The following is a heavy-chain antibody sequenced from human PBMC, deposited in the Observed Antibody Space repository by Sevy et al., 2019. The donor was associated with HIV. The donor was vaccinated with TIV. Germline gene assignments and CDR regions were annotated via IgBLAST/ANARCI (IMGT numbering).Heavy chain of an antibody. J-gene: IGHJ4*02. V-gene: IGHV3-23*01. CDR3: AKLSCSDGNCFSFDY. D-gene: IGHD2-15*01. CDR2: ISASGAST. Sequence: GESLKISCAASGFTFRSYAMTWVRQAPGKGLEWVSGISASGASTYYVDSVKGRFTISRDNSKNTLYLQINSLRAEDTSVDYCAKLSCSDGNCFSFDYWGQGTLVTVSS. CDR1: GFTFRSYA.